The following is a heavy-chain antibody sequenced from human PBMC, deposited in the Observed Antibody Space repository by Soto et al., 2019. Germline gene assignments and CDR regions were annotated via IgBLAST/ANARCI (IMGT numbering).Heavy chain of an antibody. CDR1: GDTFTKYD. D-gene: IGHD3-22*01. Sequence: WASVKVSCKAPGDTFTKYDINWVRQASGQGLEWMGWMNPYTGNADYAQKFQGRVTMTRNTSISTAYMELSGLTSEDTAVYYCARWAYYYDSSGYSWGQGTPVTVSS. CDR2: MNPYTGNA. CDR3: ARWAYYYDSSGYS. J-gene: IGHJ5*02. V-gene: IGHV1-8*01.